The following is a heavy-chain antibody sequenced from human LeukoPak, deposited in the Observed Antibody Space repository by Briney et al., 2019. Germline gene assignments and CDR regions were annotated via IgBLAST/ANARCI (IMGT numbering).Heavy chain of an antibody. V-gene: IGHV1-2*06. Sequence: GASVKVSCKASGYTFTAYYTHWVRQAPGQGLEWMGRINPNSGGTNYAQKFQGRVTMTRDTSISTAYMELSRLKSDDTAVYYCASVTYYDSSGYYLGDYWGQGTLVTVSS. CDR2: INPNSGGT. CDR1: GYTFTAYY. D-gene: IGHD3-22*01. J-gene: IGHJ4*02. CDR3: ASVTYYDSSGYYLGDY.